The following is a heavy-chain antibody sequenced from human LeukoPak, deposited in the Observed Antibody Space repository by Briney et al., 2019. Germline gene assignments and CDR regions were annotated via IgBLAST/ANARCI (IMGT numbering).Heavy chain of an antibody. J-gene: IGHJ5*02. Sequence: SETLSLTCTVSGGSISSSSYYWGWIRQPPGKGLEWIGSIYYSGSTYYNPSLKSRVTISVDTSKNQFSLRLNSVTAADTAVYFCARLRLSGGSFSVGWFDPWGQGTLVTVSS. CDR1: GGSISSSSYY. V-gene: IGHV4-39*07. CDR3: ARLRLSGGSFSVGWFDP. D-gene: IGHD1-26*01. CDR2: IYYSGST.